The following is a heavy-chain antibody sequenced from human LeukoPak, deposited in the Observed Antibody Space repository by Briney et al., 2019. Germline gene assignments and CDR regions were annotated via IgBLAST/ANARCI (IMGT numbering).Heavy chain of an antibody. Sequence: PSGTLSLTCAVSGASISSTNWWSWVRQPPGKGLEWIGYIYYSGSTYYNPSLKSRVTISVDTSKNQFSLKLSSVTAADTAVYCCARLKVHILTGTNEWVDIWGQGTMVTVSS. D-gene: IGHD3-9*01. V-gene: IGHV4-4*01. CDR2: IYYSGST. CDR3: ARLKVHILTGTNEWVDI. J-gene: IGHJ3*02. CDR1: GASISSTNW.